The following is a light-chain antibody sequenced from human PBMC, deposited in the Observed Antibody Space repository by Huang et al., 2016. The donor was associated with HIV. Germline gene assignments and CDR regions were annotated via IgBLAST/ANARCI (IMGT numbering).Light chain of an antibody. V-gene: IGKV2D-29*02. CDR3: MQSIQLPLT. Sequence: DIVMTQTPLSLSVTPGQPASISCKSSPSILHSDGKTYLYWYLHKPGQSPQLLIYDGSNLFSGVPDRFSGSGSGTDFTLKISRVEAEDVGVYYCMQSIQLPLTFGGGTKVEIK. J-gene: IGKJ4*01. CDR2: DGS. CDR1: PSILHSDGKTY.